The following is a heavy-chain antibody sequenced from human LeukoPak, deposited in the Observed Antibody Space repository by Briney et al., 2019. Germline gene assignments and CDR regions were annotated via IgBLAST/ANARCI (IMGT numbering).Heavy chain of an antibody. CDR2: ISSSSSYI. CDR1: GFTFSSYS. V-gene: IGHV3-21*01. Sequence: GGSLRLSCAASGFTFSSYSMNWVRQAPGKGLEWVSSISSSSSYIYYADSVKGRFTISRDNAKNSLYLQMNSLRAEDTAVYYCARDNRGYCSGGSCYRMYYYYMDVWGKGTTVTVSS. D-gene: IGHD2-15*01. CDR3: ARDNRGYCSGGSCYRMYYYYMDV. J-gene: IGHJ6*03.